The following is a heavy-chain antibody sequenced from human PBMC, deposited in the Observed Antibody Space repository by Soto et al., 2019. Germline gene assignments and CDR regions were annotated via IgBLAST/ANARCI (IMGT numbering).Heavy chain of an antibody. Sequence: EVQLVESGGGLVQPGGSLRLSCAASGFTFSRYSMSWVRQAPGKGLEWVASINQDGSEKDYVDSVRGRFTISRDNAKTSLYLPMNSLRAEDTAVYYCVRGRSSADYGGQGTLATVSS. J-gene: IGHJ4*02. CDR3: VRGRSSADY. CDR2: INQDGSEK. D-gene: IGHD3-10*01. V-gene: IGHV3-7*01. CDR1: GFTFSRYS.